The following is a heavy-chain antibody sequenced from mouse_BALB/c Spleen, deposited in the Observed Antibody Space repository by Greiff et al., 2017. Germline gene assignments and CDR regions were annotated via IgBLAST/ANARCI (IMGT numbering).Heavy chain of an antibody. CDR1: GFSLSTSGMG. J-gene: IGHJ4*01. V-gene: IGHV8-12*01. Sequence: QVTLKVSGPGILQPSQTLSLTCSFSGFSLSTSGMGVSWIRQPSGKGLEWLAHIYWDDDKRYNPSLKSRLTISKDTSRNQVFLKITSVDTADTATYYCARIHRYLAMDYWGQGTSVTVSS. CDR2: IYWDDDK. CDR3: ARIHRYLAMDY. D-gene: IGHD2-14*01.